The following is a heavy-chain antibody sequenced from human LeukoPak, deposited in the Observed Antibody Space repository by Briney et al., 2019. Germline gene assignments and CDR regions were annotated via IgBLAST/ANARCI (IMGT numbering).Heavy chain of an antibody. Sequence: PGGSLRLSCAASGFTFSSYGMHWVRQAPGKGLEWVAVIWYDGSNKYYADSVKGRFTISRDNSKNTLYLQMNSLRAEDTAVYYCARETGGQWLRLAYWGQGTLVTVSS. V-gene: IGHV3-33*01. CDR1: GFTFSSYG. CDR3: ARETGGQWLRLAY. CDR2: IWYDGSNK. D-gene: IGHD5-12*01. J-gene: IGHJ4*02.